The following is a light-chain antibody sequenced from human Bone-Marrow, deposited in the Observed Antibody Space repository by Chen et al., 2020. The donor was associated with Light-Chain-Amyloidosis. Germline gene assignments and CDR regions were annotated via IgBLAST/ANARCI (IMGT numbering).Light chain of an antibody. Sequence: SYVLTQPSSVSVAPGPTSTMACGGNNIGSTSVHWYQQTPGQAPLLVVYDDSDRPSGIPERLSGSNSGNTATLTISRVEAGDEADYYWQVWDRSSDRPVFGGGTKLTVL. CDR3: QVWDRSSDRPV. J-gene: IGLJ3*02. CDR2: DDS. CDR1: NIGSTS. V-gene: IGLV3-21*02.